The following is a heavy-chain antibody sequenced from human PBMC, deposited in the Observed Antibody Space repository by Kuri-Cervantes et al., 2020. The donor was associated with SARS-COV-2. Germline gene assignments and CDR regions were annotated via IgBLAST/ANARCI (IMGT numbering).Heavy chain of an antibody. CDR3: TRELVVRAAIYPDAFDI. CDR2: TRNKANSYTP. Sequence: GGSLILSCAASGCTFSDHYMDWVRQAPGKGLEWVGRTRNKANSYTPEYAASVKGRFTISRDDSKNSLYLQMNSLKTEDTAVYYCTRELVVRAAIYPDAFDIWGQGTMVTVSS. CDR1: GCTFSDHY. D-gene: IGHD2-2*02. V-gene: IGHV3-72*01. J-gene: IGHJ3*02.